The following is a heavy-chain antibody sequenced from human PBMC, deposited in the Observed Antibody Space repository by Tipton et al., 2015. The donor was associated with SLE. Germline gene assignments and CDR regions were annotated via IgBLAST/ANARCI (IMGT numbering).Heavy chain of an antibody. J-gene: IGHJ3*02. CDR1: GFTFSSYW. CDR3: AKGGDGGAFDI. CDR2: ISWNSGSI. Sequence: SLRLSCAASGFTFSSYWMHWVRQAPGKGLEWASGISWNSGSIGYADSVKGRFTISRDNAKNSLYLQMNSLRAEDTALYYCAKGGDGGAFDIWGQGTMVTVSS. D-gene: IGHD3-10*01. V-gene: IGHV3-9*01.